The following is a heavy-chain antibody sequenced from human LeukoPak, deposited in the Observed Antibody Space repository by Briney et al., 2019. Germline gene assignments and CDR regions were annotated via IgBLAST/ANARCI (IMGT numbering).Heavy chain of an antibody. V-gene: IGHV3-48*03. CDR2: ISSSANTI. J-gene: IGHJ4*02. CDR1: GFTFSSYE. D-gene: IGHD3-22*01. CDR3: ARDGRNYYDSSGYYRGYHYFDY. Sequence: QPGGSLRLSCAASGFTFSSYEMNWVRQAPGKGLEWVSYISSSANTITYADSVKGRFTISRVNAKNSLYLQMNSLRAEDTAVYYCARDGRNYYDSSGYYRGYHYFDYWGQGTLVTVSS.